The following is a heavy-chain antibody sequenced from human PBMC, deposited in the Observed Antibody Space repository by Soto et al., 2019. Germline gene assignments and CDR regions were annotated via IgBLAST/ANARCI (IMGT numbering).Heavy chain of an antibody. CDR3: ARGLSGDKVDS. D-gene: IGHD1-1*01. Sequence: QVQLQESGPGLVKPSQTLSLTCTIAGGSICSGDYYWSWIRQPPGKGLEWIGHIYDSGSTYNNPSLNSRVTISIDPSENQFSLNLRSVTAADTAVYYCARGLSGDKVDSWGQGTLVTVSS. V-gene: IGHV4-30-4*01. J-gene: IGHJ4*02. CDR2: IYDSGST. CDR1: GGSICSGDYY.